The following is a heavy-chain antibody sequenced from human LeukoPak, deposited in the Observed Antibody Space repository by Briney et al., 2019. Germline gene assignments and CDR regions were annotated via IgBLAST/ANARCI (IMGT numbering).Heavy chain of an antibody. V-gene: IGHV3-23*01. CDR2: ISGSGGST. CDR3: AKDRIYDYGDSHFDY. CDR1: GFTFSSYA. D-gene: IGHD4-17*01. J-gene: IGHJ4*02. Sequence: PGGSLRLSCAASGFTFSSYAMSWVRQAPGKGLEWVSAISGSGGSTYYADSVKGRFTISRDNSKNTLYLQMNSLRAVDTAVYYCAKDRIYDYGDSHFDYWGQGTLVTVSS.